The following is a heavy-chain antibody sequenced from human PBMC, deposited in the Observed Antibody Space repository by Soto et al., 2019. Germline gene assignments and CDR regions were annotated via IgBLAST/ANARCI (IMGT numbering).Heavy chain of an antibody. CDR2: ISSSGSTI. J-gene: IGHJ4*02. V-gene: IGHV3-48*03. CDR1: GFTFSSYE. D-gene: IGHD2-21*02. CDR3: ASLVVVTAIRDYFDY. Sequence: GGSLRLSCAASGFTFSSYEMNWVRQAPGKGLEWVSYISSSGSTIYYADSVKGRFTISRDNAKNSLYLQMNSLRAEDTAVYYCASLVVVTAIRDYFDYWGQGTLVTVS.